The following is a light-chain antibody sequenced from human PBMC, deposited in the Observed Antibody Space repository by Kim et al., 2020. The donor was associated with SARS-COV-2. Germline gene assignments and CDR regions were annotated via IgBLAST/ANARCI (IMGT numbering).Light chain of an antibody. Sequence: GQSGPISCTEASSDIGSYDDVAWYQQYPGKAPKLIIYDVTERPAGDPERLSGSKSANTASLTVSGLQAEDEADYYCSSYAGSNNGVFGEGTQLTVL. CDR2: DVT. J-gene: IGLJ2*01. V-gene: IGLV2-8*01. CDR1: SSDIGSYDD. CDR3: SSYAGSNNGV.